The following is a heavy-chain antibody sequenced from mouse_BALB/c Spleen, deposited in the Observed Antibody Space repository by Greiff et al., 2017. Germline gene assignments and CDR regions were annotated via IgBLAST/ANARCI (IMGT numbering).Heavy chain of an antibody. J-gene: IGHJ1*01. Sequence: EVKLMESGGGLVKPGGSLKLSCAASGFTFSSYAMSWVRQTPEKRLEWVASISSGGSTYYPDSVKGRFPISRDNARNILYLQMSSLRSEDTAMYYCAREDYYGSSSYWYVDVWGAGTTVTVSS. CDR2: ISSGGST. CDR3: AREDYYGSSSYWYVDV. D-gene: IGHD1-1*01. CDR1: GFTFSSYA. V-gene: IGHV5-6-5*01.